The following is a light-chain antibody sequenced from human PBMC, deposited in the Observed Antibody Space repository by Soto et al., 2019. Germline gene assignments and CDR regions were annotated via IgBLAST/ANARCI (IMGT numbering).Light chain of an antibody. CDR2: GAS. CDR1: QSVSGN. J-gene: IGKJ1*01. CDR3: QQYNNWPRT. V-gene: IGKV3-15*01. Sequence: EIVRTQSPATLSVSPGERATLSCRASQSVSGNLAWYQQKPGQAPRLLIYGASTRATGIPARFSGSGSGTEFTLTFSSLQSEDFAVYYCQQYNNWPRTSGQGTKVEIK.